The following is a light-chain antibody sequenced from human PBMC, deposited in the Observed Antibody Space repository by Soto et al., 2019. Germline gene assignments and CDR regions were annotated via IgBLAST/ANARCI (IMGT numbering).Light chain of an antibody. V-gene: IGKV1-8*01. CDR3: QQSYSAPLS. Sequence: AIRMTQSPSSLSASTGDRVTITCRASQGISSYLAWYQQKPGKAPKLLIYAASTLQSGVPSRFSGSGSGTDFTLIISSLRPEDFATYDCQQSYSAPLSFGQGTKLEIK. CDR2: AAS. CDR1: QGISSY. J-gene: IGKJ2*01.